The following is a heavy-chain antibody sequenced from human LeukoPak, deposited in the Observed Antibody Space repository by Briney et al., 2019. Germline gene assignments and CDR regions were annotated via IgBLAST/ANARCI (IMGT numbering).Heavy chain of an antibody. J-gene: IGHJ4*02. CDR3: AKEEDDILTGYYREKPFDY. Sequence: GGSLRLSCAASGFTFSSYGMHWVRQAPGKGLEWVAFIRYDGSNKYYADSVKGRFTISRDNSKNTLYLQMNSLRAEDTAVYYCAKEEDDILTGYYREKPFDYWGQGTLVTVSS. CDR2: IRYDGSNK. CDR1: GFTFSSYG. V-gene: IGHV3-30*02. D-gene: IGHD3-9*01.